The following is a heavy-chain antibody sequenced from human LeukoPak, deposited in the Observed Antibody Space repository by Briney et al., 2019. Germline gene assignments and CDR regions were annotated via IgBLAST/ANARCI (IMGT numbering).Heavy chain of an antibody. Sequence: GESLKTPCKGSGYSFTTYWNAWVRQMPGEGLEWMGIIYPGDSETRYSPSFQGQVTISVDKPITTAYLQWGSLKASDTAMYYCTRSPRDGYHDSFDIWGQGTMVTVFS. J-gene: IGHJ3*02. CDR2: IYPGDSET. D-gene: IGHD5-24*01. CDR3: TRSPRDGYHDSFDI. V-gene: IGHV5-51*04. CDR1: GYSFTTYW.